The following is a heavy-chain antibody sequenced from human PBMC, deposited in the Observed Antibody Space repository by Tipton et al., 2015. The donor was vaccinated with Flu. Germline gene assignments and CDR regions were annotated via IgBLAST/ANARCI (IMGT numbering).Heavy chain of an antibody. CDR2: IGSAGDT. D-gene: IGHD6-13*01. Sequence: SLRLSCAASGFTFSSYDMHWVRQATGKGLEWVSAIGSAGDTNYLDSVKGRFTISRDNAKNTLYLQMNSLRVGDTAVYYCARGPLPDSNWYNGMDVWGQGTTVTVSS. CDR1: GFTFSSYD. V-gene: IGHV3-13*01. CDR3: ARGPLPDSNWYNGMDV. J-gene: IGHJ6*02.